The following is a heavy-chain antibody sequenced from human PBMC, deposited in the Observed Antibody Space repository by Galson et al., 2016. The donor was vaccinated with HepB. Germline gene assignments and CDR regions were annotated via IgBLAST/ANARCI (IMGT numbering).Heavy chain of an antibody. J-gene: IGHJ4*02. CDR1: GDSVSSDSVG. D-gene: IGHD6-19*01. CDR2: TYYTSYWYY. Sequence: AISGDSVSSDSVGWNWIRQSPSRGLEWLGRTYYTSYWYYDYAVSVKSRITIKPDTSKNQFSLRLNSMTPEDTAVYYCAREVTVAGNLDSWGQGTLVTVSS. CDR3: AREVTVAGNLDS. V-gene: IGHV6-1*01.